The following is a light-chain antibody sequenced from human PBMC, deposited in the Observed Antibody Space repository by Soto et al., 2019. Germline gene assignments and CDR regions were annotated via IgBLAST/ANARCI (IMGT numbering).Light chain of an antibody. J-gene: IGKJ4*01. V-gene: IGKV3-11*01. Sequence: EVVLTQSPATLSLSPGERATLSCRASESIGNYLAWYQQKLGQAPKLLIYDASHRAIGIPGRFSGDGSGTDFTLPISSLEPEDFAVYYCQWRSAWPPRLTFGGGTKVEIK. CDR2: DAS. CDR3: QWRSAWPPRLT. CDR1: ESIGNY.